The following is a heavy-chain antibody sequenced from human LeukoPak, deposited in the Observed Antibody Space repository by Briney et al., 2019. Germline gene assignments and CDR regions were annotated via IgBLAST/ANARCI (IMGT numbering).Heavy chain of an antibody. Sequence: SETLSLTCTVTGGSINGYYWSWIQQPPGEGLEWIGYIYSSGATTYNPSLTSRATISADTSKNQFSLKLSSVTAADTAMYYCARHPYANWCFDLRGRGTLITVSS. D-gene: IGHD2-8*01. CDR1: GGSINGYY. CDR2: IYSSGAT. V-gene: IGHV4-59*08. J-gene: IGHJ2*01. CDR3: ARHPYANWCFDL.